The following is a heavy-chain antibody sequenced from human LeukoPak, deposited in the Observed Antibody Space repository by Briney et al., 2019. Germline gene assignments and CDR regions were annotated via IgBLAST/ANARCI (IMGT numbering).Heavy chain of an antibody. J-gene: IGHJ4*02. V-gene: IGHV3-53*01. CDR2: IYSGGST. Sequence: PGGSLRLSPADSGFTVSRNYMSSGRADLREGVEWVSVIYSGGSTYYADSVKGRFTISKDKSKNTLYLQMNNLRAEDTAVYYCARSGIAVGEYWGQGTLGTVSS. CDR1: GFTVSRNY. CDR3: ARSGIAVGEY. D-gene: IGHD6-19*01.